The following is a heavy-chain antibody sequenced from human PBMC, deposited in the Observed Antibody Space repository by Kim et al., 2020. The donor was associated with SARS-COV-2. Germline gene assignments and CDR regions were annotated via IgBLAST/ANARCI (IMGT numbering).Heavy chain of an antibody. Sequence: YAVSVKSRITINPDTSKNQFSLQLNSVTPEDTAVYYCARDQQLVQDGMDVWGQGTTVTVSS. V-gene: IGHV6-1*01. D-gene: IGHD6-13*01. J-gene: IGHJ6*02. CDR3: ARDQQLVQDGMDV.